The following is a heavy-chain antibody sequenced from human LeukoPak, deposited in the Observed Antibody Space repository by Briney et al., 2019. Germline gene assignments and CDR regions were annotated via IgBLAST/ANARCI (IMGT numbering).Heavy chain of an antibody. CDR2: VYYSGST. Sequence: SETLSLTCTVWGGSIRRYYWSWVRQPPGKGLEGGGDVYYSGSTNYTPSLKSRVTISVDTSKNQFSLKLSSVTAADTAVYYCARVVVPSPRGGMAFFDYWGQGTLVTVSS. D-gene: IGHD2-15*01. J-gene: IGHJ4*02. V-gene: IGHV4-59*01. CDR3: ARVVVPSPRGGMAFFDY. CDR1: GGSIRRYY.